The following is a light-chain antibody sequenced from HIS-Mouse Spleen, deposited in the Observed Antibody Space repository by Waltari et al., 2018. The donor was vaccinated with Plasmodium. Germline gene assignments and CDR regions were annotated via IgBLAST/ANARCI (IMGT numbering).Light chain of an antibody. CDR1: ALPKKY. CDR3: YSTDSSGNHRV. V-gene: IGLV3-10*01. CDR2: EDS. Sequence: SYELTQPPSVSVSPGQTARLTCSGDALPKKYASWYQPKSGPAPVLVIYEDSKRPSGIPERFSGSSSGTMATLTISGAQVEDEADYYCYSTDSSGNHRVFGGGTKLTVL. J-gene: IGLJ3*02.